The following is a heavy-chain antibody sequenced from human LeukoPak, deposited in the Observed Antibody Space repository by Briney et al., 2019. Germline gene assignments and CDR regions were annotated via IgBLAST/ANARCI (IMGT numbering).Heavy chain of an antibody. CDR2: ISSRGSPI. CDR3: ARDRSCSSTSCSHPRDFDY. D-gene: IGHD2-2*01. V-gene: IGHV3-48*03. J-gene: IGHJ4*02. Sequence: GGSLRLSCAASGFTFSNYEMNWVRQAPGKGLEWVSYISSRGSPIYYADSVKGRFTISRDNAKNSLYLQMNSLRAEDTAVYYCARDRSCSSTSCSHPRDFDYWGQGTLVTVSS. CDR1: GFTFSNYE.